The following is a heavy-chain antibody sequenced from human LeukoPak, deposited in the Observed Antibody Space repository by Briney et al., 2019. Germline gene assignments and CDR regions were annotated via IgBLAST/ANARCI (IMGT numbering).Heavy chain of an antibody. Sequence: GGSLRLSCAASGFSFTTHNMNWVRQAPGKGLEWISYISGSGEAIFYADSVQGRFTISRDNAKNSIYLQMNTLRAEDTAVYYCARTYGSGSLDYGGQGTLVTVSS. CDR3: ARTYGSGSLDY. D-gene: IGHD2-15*01. CDR2: ISGSGEAI. V-gene: IGHV3-48*01. CDR1: GFSFTTHN. J-gene: IGHJ4*02.